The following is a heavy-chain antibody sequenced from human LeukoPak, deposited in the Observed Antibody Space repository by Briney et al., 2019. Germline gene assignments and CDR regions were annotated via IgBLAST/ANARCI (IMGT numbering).Heavy chain of an antibody. D-gene: IGHD3-10*01. J-gene: IGHJ4*02. V-gene: IGHV4-34*01. CDR3: ARGRVTMGFDY. Sequence: SETLSLTCAVYGGSFSGYYWSWIRQPPGKGLEWIGEINHSGSTNYNPSLKSRVTISVDTSKNQFSLKLSSVTAADTAVYYCARGRVTMGFDYWGQGTLVTVPS. CDR1: GGSFSGYY. CDR2: INHSGST.